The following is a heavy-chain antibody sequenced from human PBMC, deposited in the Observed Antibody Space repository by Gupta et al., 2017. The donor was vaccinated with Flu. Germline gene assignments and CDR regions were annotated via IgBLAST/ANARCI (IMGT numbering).Heavy chain of an antibody. CDR2: ILPILGAA. CDR1: GDTFSGYS. V-gene: IGHV1-69*01. Sequence: QLQLVQSGAEVKEPGSSVKVSCKASGDTFSGYSMAWVRQAPGQGLEWMGAILPILGAANYAQKFQDRVTITADESTRTAYMELSSLRSDDTAVYYCAREFPCGGDCYFLDYWGQGTLVSVSS. D-gene: IGHD2-21*02. J-gene: IGHJ4*02. CDR3: AREFPCGGDCYFLDY.